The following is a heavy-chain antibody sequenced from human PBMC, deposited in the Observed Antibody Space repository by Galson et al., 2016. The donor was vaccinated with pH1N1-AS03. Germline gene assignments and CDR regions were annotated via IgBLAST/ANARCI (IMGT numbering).Heavy chain of an antibody. Sequence: SCAASGFTFSSYSMNWVRQAPGKGLEWVSYISSSSTTIYYADSVKGRFTISRDNAENSLYLQMNSLRDEDTAVYYCAREYCGGDCYSPAPAIDYWGQGTLVTVSS. CDR2: ISSSSTTI. V-gene: IGHV3-48*02. CDR3: AREYCGGDCYSPAPAIDY. D-gene: IGHD2-21*02. CDR1: GFTFSSYS. J-gene: IGHJ4*02.